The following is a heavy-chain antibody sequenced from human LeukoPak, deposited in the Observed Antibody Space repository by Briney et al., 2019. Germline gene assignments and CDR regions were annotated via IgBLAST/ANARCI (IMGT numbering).Heavy chain of an antibody. V-gene: IGHV3-23*01. CDR2: ISGNTGAT. Sequence: GGSLRLSCAASGFTFKNFVMTWVRQAPGQGLDWVSAISGNTGATYYADSVKGRFTISRDNSKNTLYLQMNSLRAEDTAVYYCAKDRGEYCSGGSCYFDYWGQGTLVTVSS. J-gene: IGHJ4*02. D-gene: IGHD2-15*01. CDR3: AKDRGEYCSGGSCYFDY. CDR1: GFTFKNFV.